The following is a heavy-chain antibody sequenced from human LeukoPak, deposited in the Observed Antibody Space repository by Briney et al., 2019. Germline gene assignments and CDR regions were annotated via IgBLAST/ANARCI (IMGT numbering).Heavy chain of an antibody. V-gene: IGHV3-23*01. Sequence: PGGSLRLSCAASGFTFSSYAMSWVRQAPGKGLEWVSAISGSGGSTYYADSVKGRFTISRDNSKNTLYLQMNSLRAEDTAVYYCAKEGYCGGDCYSYYFDYWGQGTLVTVSS. CDR3: AKEGYCGGDCYSYYFDY. CDR2: ISGSGGST. CDR1: GFTFSSYA. J-gene: IGHJ4*02. D-gene: IGHD2-21*02.